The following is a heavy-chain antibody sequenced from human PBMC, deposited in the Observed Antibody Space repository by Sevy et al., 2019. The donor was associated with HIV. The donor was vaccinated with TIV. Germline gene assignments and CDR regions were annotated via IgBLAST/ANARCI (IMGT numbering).Heavy chain of an antibody. CDR2: ISTLTDT. D-gene: IGHD6-13*01. J-gene: IGHJ3*02. CDR1: GFTFSTYD. V-gene: IGHV3-13*01. Sequence: EGSLRLSCVASGFTFSTYDMHWVRQVTGKDLEWVSGISTLTDTYYPDSVKGRFIISRENAKNSLYLQMNSLRAGDTAAYYCARACAAAGANSGPIDAFDIWGQGTLVTVSS. CDR3: ARACAAAGANSGPIDAFDI.